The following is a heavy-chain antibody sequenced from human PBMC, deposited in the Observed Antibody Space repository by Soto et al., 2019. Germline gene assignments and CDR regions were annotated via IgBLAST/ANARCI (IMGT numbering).Heavy chain of an antibody. V-gene: IGHV1-8*01. J-gene: IGHJ5*01. D-gene: IGHD7-27*01. CDR3: TGGPPNWGFDS. CDR2: MSPKAANT. Sequence: ASVKVSCTASGYTFTSYDINWVRQTAGQGLEWVGWMSPKAANTGYAQKFQGRVTMTRSTSISTAYMEPSSLTSEGTAVYYCTGGPPNWGFDSWGQGTPVTVSS. CDR1: GYTFTSYD.